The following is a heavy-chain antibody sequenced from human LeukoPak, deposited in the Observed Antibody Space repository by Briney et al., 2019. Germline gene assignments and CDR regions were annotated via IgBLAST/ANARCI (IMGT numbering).Heavy chain of an antibody. CDR2: ISSSGSTI. CDR1: GFTFSDYY. V-gene: IGHV3-11*01. CDR3: ARGAVPYYYHYMDV. J-gene: IGHJ6*03. D-gene: IGHD2-2*01. Sequence: GGSLRHSCAASGFTFSDYYMSWIRQAPGKGLEWVSYISSSGSTIYYADSVKGRFTISRDNAKNSLFLQMNSLRAEDTAVYYCARGAVPYYYHYMDVWGKGTTVPVSS.